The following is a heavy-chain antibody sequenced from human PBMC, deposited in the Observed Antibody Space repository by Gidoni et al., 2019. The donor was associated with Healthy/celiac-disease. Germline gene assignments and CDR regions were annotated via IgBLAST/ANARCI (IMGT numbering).Heavy chain of an antibody. Sequence: QVQLVESGGGVVQPGRSLRLSCAAAGFTFSSYGMHWVRQAPGKGLGWVAVISYDGSNKYYADSVKGRFTISRDNSKNTLYLQMNSLRAEDTAVYYCAKDSASETYSPLGYWGQGTLVTVSS. D-gene: IGHD4-4*01. J-gene: IGHJ4*02. CDR1: GFTFSSYG. CDR2: ISYDGSNK. CDR3: AKDSASETYSPLGY. V-gene: IGHV3-30*18.